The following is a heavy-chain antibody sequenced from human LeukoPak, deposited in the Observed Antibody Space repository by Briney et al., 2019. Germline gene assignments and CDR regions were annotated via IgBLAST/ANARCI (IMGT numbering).Heavy chain of an antibody. J-gene: IGHJ6*03. Sequence: GGSLRLSCAASGFIFDDYGMSWVRKAPGKGLEWVSGINWNGGSIAYADSVKGRFTISRDNDKNSLYLQMNSLRAEDTALYYCAGSRSYSYYYMDVWGKGTTVTVSS. D-gene: IGHD3-10*01. CDR1: GFIFDDYG. V-gene: IGHV3-20*04. CDR2: INWNGGSI. CDR3: AGSRSYSYYYMDV.